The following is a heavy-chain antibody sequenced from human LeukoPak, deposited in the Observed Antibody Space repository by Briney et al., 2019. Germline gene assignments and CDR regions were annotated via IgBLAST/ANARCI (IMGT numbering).Heavy chain of an antibody. J-gene: IGHJ6*03. Sequence: PSETLSLTCTVSGGSISSYYWSWIRQPPGKGLEWIGYIYYSGSTNYNPSLKSRVTISVDTSKNQFSLKLSSVTAADTAVYYCASSYYYGSGSPNYYYYMDVWGKGTTVTTSS. CDR3: ASSYYYGSGSPNYYYYMDV. V-gene: IGHV4-59*01. D-gene: IGHD3-10*01. CDR2: IYYSGST. CDR1: GGSISSYY.